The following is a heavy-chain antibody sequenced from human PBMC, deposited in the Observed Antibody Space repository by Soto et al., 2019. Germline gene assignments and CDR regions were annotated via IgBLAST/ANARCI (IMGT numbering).Heavy chain of an antibody. V-gene: IGHV3-23*01. Sequence: EVKLLESGGGLVQPGESLRLSCAASGLRFWTYSRSWVRQAPGQGLEWVSGISGDGSATSYADSLKGRFTVSRDNSKDTLFHPLNTLRVEYTAVYYCAKTRLYDNNDYPRDGFDVWGPGTAVTVSS. D-gene: IGHD5-12*01. CDR1: GLRFWTYS. J-gene: IGHJ3*01. CDR3: AKTRLYDNNDYPRDGFDV. CDR2: ISGDGSAT.